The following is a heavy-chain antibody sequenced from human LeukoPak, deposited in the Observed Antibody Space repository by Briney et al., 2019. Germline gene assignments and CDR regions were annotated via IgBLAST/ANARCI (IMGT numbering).Heavy chain of an antibody. V-gene: IGHV3-23*01. CDR3: AKYFSLTALANAFDI. J-gene: IGHJ3*02. CDR1: GVTFISYA. D-gene: IGHD2/OR15-2a*01. Sequence: PGGSPRLSCAASGVTFISYAMSWGGQAPGEGGEWFFAISGSGGSTYYADSVEGRFTISRDNSKNTLYLQMNSLRAEDTAVYYCAKYFSLTALANAFDIWGQGTMVTVSS. CDR2: ISGSGGST.